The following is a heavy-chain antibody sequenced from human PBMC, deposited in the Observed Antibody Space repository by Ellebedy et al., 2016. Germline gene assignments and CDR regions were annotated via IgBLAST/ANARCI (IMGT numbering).Heavy chain of an antibody. D-gene: IGHD3-16*01. V-gene: IGHV3-7*01. CDR3: ARDQVRLAPPWGLGFNP. CDR2: IKQDGSNK. J-gene: IGHJ5*02. Sequence: GESLKISXAASGFTFSSYWMSWVRQAPGKGLEWVANIKQDGSNKYYADSVKGRFTISRDNSKNTLYLQMNSLRAEDTAVYYCARDQVRLAPPWGLGFNPWGQGTLVTVSS. CDR1: GFTFSSYW.